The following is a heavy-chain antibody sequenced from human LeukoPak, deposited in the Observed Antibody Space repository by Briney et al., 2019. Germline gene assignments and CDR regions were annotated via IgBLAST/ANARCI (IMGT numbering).Heavy chain of an antibody. CDR3: ASLDWNASLDY. V-gene: IGHV4-39*01. CDR1: GGSFSSYY. Sequence: PSETLSLTCAVYGGSFSSYYWGWIRQPPGKGLEWIGSIYYSGSTYYNPSLKSRVTISVDTSKNQFSLKLSSVTAADTAVYYCASLDWNASLDYWGQGTLVTVSS. D-gene: IGHD1-1*01. CDR2: IYYSGST. J-gene: IGHJ4*02.